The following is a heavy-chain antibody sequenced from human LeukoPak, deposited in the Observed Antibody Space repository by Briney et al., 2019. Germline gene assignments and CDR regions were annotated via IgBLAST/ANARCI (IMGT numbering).Heavy chain of an antibody. CDR1: GFTFSNAW. Sequence: GGSLRLSCGASGFTFSNAWMSWVRQAPGKGLEWVGRIKSKTDGGTTDYAAPVKGRFTISRDDSKNTLYLQMNSLKTEDTAVYYCSTTYYYDSSEGYWGQGTLVTVSS. CDR2: IKSKTDGGTT. CDR3: STTYYYDSSEGY. J-gene: IGHJ4*02. D-gene: IGHD3-22*01. V-gene: IGHV3-15*01.